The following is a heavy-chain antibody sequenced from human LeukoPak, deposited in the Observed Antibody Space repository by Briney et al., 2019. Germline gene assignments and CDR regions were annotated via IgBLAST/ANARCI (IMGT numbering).Heavy chain of an antibody. CDR1: GFTFSGSA. J-gene: IGHJ3*02. V-gene: IGHV3-73*01. D-gene: IGHD2-21*01. CDR2: IRSKANSYAT. Sequence: GGSLRLSCAASGFTFSGSAMHWVRQASGKGLEWVGRIRSKANSYATAYAASVKGRFTISRDDSKNTAYLQMNSLKTEDTAVYYCTRPNYSLRTTGAFDIWGQGTMVTVSS. CDR3: TRPNYSLRTTGAFDI.